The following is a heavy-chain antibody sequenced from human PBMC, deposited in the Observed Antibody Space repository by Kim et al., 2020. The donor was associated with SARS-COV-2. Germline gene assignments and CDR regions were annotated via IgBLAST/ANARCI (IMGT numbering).Heavy chain of an antibody. CDR2: INHSGST. V-gene: IGHV4-34*01. CDR1: GGSFSGYY. J-gene: IGHJ5*02. CDR3: ARGHYYDSSGYYYGNWFDP. D-gene: IGHD3-22*01. Sequence: SETLSLTCAVYGGSFSGYYLSWIRQPPGKGLEWIGEINHSGSTNYNPSLKSRVTISVDTSKNQFSLKLSSVTAADTAVYYCARGHYYDSSGYYYGNWFDP.